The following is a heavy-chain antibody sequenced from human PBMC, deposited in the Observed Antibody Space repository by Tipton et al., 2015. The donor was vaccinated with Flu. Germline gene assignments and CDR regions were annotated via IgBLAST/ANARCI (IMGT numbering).Heavy chain of an antibody. CDR2: IYYSGST. J-gene: IGHJ6*02. V-gene: IGHV4-59*08. CDR3: ARQTYDFWSGYPYYYYGMDV. CDR1: GCSISSYY. Sequence: TLSLTCTVSGCSISSYYWSWIRQPPGKGLEWIGYIYYSGSTNYNPSLKSRVTISVDTSKNQFSLKLSSVTAADTAVYYCARQTYDFWSGYPYYYYGMDVWGQGTTVTVSS. D-gene: IGHD3-3*01.